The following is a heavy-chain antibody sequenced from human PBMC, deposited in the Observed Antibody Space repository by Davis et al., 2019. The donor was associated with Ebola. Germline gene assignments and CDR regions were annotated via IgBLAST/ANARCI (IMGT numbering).Heavy chain of an antibody. J-gene: IGHJ6*04. CDR3: ASENYYYYAMDV. CDR1: GFVFSSYV. V-gene: IGHV3-23*01. Sequence: GESLKISCAASGFVFSSYVMSWVRRAPGKGLEWVSTLGLSADTYYADSVKGRFTISRDDSKNTLYLQMNSLRAEDTAVYYCASENYYYYAMDVWGKGTTVTVSS. CDR2: LGLSADT.